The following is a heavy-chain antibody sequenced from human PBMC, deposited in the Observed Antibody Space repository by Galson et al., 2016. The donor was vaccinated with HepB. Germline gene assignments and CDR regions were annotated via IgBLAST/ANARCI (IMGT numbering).Heavy chain of an antibody. CDR3: AKNDFWSGYPPYFYYGMDV. CDR2: MSGSADRT. CDR1: GFTFSSHV. D-gene: IGHD3-3*01. J-gene: IGHJ6*02. Sequence: SLRLSCAASGFTFSSHVMSWVRQAPGKGLEWVSAMSGSADRTSYAVSVEGRLPISRDNSRNTLYLEMHSLRAEDTALYYCAKNDFWSGYPPYFYYGMDVWGQGNPGHRLL. V-gene: IGHV3-23*01.